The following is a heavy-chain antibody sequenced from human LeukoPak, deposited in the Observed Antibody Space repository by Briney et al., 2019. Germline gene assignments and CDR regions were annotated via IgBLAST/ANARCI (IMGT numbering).Heavy chain of an antibody. J-gene: IGHJ4*02. CDR1: GFTFSSYS. V-gene: IGHV3-7*01. Sequence: PGGSLRLSCAASGFTFSSYSMNWVRQAPGKGLEWVAYINQDGSEKYYVDSVEGRFTISRDNARNSVYLQMNSLRAEDTAVYYCARPVGNGYYYDWGQGTLVTVSS. CDR3: ARPVGNGYYYD. D-gene: IGHD3-22*01. CDR2: INQDGSEK.